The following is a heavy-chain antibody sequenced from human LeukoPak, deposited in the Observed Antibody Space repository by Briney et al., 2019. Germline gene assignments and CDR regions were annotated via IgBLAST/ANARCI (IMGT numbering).Heavy chain of an antibody. CDR3: AKGQVLQWLGNYYFDY. D-gene: IGHD6-19*01. J-gene: IGHJ4*02. CDR1: GFTFSSYA. Sequence: GGSLRLSCAASGFTFSSYAMSWVRQAPGQGLEWVSGISGSGDSTYYADSVKGRFTISRDNSKSTLYLQMYSLRAEDTAAYYCAKGQVLQWLGNYYFDYWGQGTLVTISS. V-gene: IGHV3-23*01. CDR2: ISGSGDST.